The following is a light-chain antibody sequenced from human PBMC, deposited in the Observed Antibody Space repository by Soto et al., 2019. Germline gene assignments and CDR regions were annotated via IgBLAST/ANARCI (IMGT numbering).Light chain of an antibody. Sequence: HLPPSPSSLSAFVGARFTIICQASQNINNYLNWYQQKPGRAPKLLIYDASNLEAGVPSRFRGSGSGTDFTFTISRLQPEDIATYYCQQYENLPTFGQGTRLEIK. J-gene: IGKJ5*01. CDR1: QNINNY. CDR2: DAS. CDR3: QQYENLPT. V-gene: IGKV1-33*01.